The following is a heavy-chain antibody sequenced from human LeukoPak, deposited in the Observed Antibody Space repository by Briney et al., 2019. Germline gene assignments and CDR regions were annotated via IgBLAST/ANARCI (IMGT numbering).Heavy chain of an antibody. J-gene: IGHJ4*02. V-gene: IGHV3-23*01. D-gene: IGHD2-15*01. CDR3: ARSGLNRFDS. CDR2: FSGSGGST. Sequence: GGSVRLSCAASGFTFSKYWMSWVRQAPGKGLEWVSAFSGSGGSTYYADSVKARFTISRDNSKNTLYLQMNTLRAEDTAVYYCARSGLNRFDSWGQGTLVTVSS. CDR1: GFTFSKYW.